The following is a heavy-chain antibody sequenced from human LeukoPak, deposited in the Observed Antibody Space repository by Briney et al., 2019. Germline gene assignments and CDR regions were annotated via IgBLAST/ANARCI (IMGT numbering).Heavy chain of an antibody. CDR1: GFTFSSYE. V-gene: IGHV3-48*03. CDR3: AKGGIMITFGGRNYYYYMDV. D-gene: IGHD3-16*01. J-gene: IGHJ6*03. Sequence: GGSLRLSCAASGFTFSSYEMNWVRQAPGKGLEWVSYISSSGSTIYYADSVKGRFTISRDNSKNTLYLQMNSLRAEDTAVYYCAKGGIMITFGGRNYYYYMDVWGKGTTVTVSS. CDR2: ISSSGSTI.